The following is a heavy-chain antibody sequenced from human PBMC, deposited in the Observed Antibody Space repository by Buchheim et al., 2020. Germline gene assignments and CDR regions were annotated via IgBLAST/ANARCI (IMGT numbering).Heavy chain of an antibody. Sequence: EVQLVESGGGVVRPGGSLRLSCAASGFTFVDYAMSWFRQLPGKGLYGVSVINGMGGSKGFPYSVRARFTISVHNAKNSLYLQMNSLRAEDTALYYCARGVCSSASCYTVDYWGQGTL. D-gene: IGHD2-2*02. J-gene: IGHJ4*02. CDR2: INGMGGSK. CDR3: ARGVCSSASCYTVDY. CDR1: GFTFVDYA. V-gene: IGHV3-20*04.